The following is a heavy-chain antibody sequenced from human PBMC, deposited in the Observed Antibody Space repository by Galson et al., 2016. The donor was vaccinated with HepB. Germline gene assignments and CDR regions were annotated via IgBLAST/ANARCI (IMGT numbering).Heavy chain of an antibody. CDR1: GLTFSQAW. V-gene: IGHV3-15*01. CDR2: IKASTNGGTT. D-gene: IGHD3-3*01. Sequence: SLRLSCAASGLTFSQAWMSWVRQAPGKGPEWVGRIKASTNGGTTDYAAPVKGRFTISRDDSRNTLYLQMNSLKAEDTAVCYCTAGGDDLWSGYLYYYVMAVWGQGTTVTVSS. J-gene: IGHJ6*02. CDR3: TAGGDDLWSGYLYYYVMAV.